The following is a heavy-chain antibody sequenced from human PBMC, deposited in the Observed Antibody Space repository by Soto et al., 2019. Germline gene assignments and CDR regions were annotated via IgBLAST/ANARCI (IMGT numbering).Heavy chain of an antibody. Sequence: SETLSLTCTVSGGSISSGDYYWSWIRQPPGKGLEWTGYIYYSGSTYYNPSLKSRVTISVDTSKNQFSLKLSSVTAADTAVYYCARGVVVVAATPDWFDPWGQGTLVTVSS. CDR2: IYYSGST. CDR3: ARGVVVVAATPDWFDP. J-gene: IGHJ5*02. CDR1: GGSISSGDYY. V-gene: IGHV4-30-4*01. D-gene: IGHD2-15*01.